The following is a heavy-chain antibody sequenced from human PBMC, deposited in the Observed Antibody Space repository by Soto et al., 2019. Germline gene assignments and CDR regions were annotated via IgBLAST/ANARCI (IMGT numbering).Heavy chain of an antibody. J-gene: IGHJ4*02. Sequence: QVQLVESGGGVVQPGWSLGLSCAAPGFAFSTSVIHWVRQAPGKGLEWMAHISYNGNKKHYADSVKDRFTVSRDISESTLYLQMNSLRAEDTAVYYCAREQFEDGRGHYDHWGQGTLVSVSS. CDR3: AREQFEDGRGHYDH. V-gene: IGHV3-30*03. D-gene: IGHD3-22*01. CDR1: GFAFSTSV. CDR2: ISYNGNKK.